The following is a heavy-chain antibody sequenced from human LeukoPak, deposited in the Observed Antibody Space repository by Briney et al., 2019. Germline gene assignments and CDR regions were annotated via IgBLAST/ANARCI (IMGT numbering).Heavy chain of an antibody. Sequence: SETLSLTCTVSGGSISSYYWSWIRQPPGKGLEWIGYIYYSGSTNYNPSLKSRVTISVDTSKNQFSLKLSSVTAADTAVYYCASSYYDILIGYRPSFDYWGQGTLVTVSS. CDR1: GGSISSYY. CDR3: ASSYYDILIGYRPSFDY. V-gene: IGHV4-59*08. CDR2: IYYSGST. D-gene: IGHD3-9*01. J-gene: IGHJ4*02.